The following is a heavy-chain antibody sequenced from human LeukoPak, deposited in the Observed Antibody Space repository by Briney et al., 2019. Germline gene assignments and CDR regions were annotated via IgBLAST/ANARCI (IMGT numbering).Heavy chain of an antibody. Sequence: PGGSLRLSCAASGFSFSTYPMHWVRQAPGKGLEYVSAISSNGYYIYYGSSVKGRFTISRDNSKNTLYLQVGSLQPEDTAVYYCARRAINYGYDFWGQGTLVTVSS. J-gene: IGHJ4*02. CDR3: ARRAINYGYDF. CDR2: ISSNGYYI. D-gene: IGHD3-10*01. V-gene: IGHV3-64*01. CDR1: GFSFSTYP.